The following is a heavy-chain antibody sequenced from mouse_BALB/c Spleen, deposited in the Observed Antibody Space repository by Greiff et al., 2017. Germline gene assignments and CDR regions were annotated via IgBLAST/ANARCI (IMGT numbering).Heavy chain of an antibody. D-gene: IGHD3-3*01. CDR2: IDPANGNT. V-gene: IGHV14-3*02. J-gene: IGHJ2*01. CDR3: ALRDGWDY. Sequence: DVQLQQSGAELVKPGASVKLSCTASGFNIKDTYMHWVKQRPEQGLEWIGRIDPANGNTKYDPKFQGKATITADTSSNTAYLQLSSLTSEDTAVYYCALRDGWDYWGQGTTLTVSS. CDR1: GFNIKDTY.